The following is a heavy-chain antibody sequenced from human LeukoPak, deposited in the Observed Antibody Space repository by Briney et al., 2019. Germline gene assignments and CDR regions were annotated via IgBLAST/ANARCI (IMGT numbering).Heavy chain of an antibody. J-gene: IGHJ4*02. CDR1: GFTFSSYG. CDR2: ISYDGSNR. CDR3: AKVRGPGEVSGWYYFDS. V-gene: IGHV3-30*18. Sequence: GRSLRLSCVASGFTFSSYGMHWVRQAPGKGLEWEAFISYDGSNRYYVDSVKGRFTISRDNSKDTLYLQMNSLRPEDTAVYYCAKVRGPGEVSGWYYFDSWGQGTLVTVSS. D-gene: IGHD6-19*01.